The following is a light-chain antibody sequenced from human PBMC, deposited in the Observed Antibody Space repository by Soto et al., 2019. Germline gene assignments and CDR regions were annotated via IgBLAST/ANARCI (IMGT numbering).Light chain of an antibody. CDR1: SSDVGNYNY. CDR3: CSYAGSYTWV. CDR2: DVA. Sequence: QSVLTQPRSVSGSPGQSVTISCTGTSSDVGNYNYVAWYRQHPGNAPELMIYDVAQRPSGVPDRFSGSKSGNTASLTISGLQAEDEADYYCCSYAGSYTWVFGGGTKLTVL. V-gene: IGLV2-11*01. J-gene: IGLJ3*02.